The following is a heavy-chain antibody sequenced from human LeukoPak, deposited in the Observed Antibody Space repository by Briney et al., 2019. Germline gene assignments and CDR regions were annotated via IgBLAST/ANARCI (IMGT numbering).Heavy chain of an antibody. CDR1: GFTVSSNY. V-gene: IGHV3-66*01. CDR3: ARDRVGATGPFDY. D-gene: IGHD1-26*01. J-gene: IGHJ4*02. CDR2: IYSGGST. Sequence: PGGSLRLSCAASGFTVSSNYMSWVRQAPGKGLEWVSVIYSGGSTSYADSVKGRFTISRDNAKNTLYLQMNSLRAEDTAVYYCARDRVGATGPFDYWGQGTLVTVSS.